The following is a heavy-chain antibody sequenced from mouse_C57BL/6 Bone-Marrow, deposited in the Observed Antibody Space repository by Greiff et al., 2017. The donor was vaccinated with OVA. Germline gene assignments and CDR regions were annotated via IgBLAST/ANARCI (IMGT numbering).Heavy chain of an antibody. V-gene: IGHV5-4*01. CDR3: ARAYYGSSYYAMDY. CDR2: ISDGGSYT. CDR1: GFTFSSYA. D-gene: IGHD1-1*01. Sequence: EVQGVESGAGLVKPGGSLKLSCAASGFTFSSYAMSWVRQTPEKRLEWVATISDGGSYTYYPDNVKGRFTISRDNAKNNMYLQMSHLKSEDTAMYYCARAYYGSSYYAMDYWGQGTTVTVSS. J-gene: IGHJ4*01.